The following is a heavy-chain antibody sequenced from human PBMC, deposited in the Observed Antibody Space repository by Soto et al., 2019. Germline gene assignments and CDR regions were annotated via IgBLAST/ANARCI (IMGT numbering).Heavy chain of an antibody. CDR1: GFTFSSYW. CDR3: ARDLTPVYSSSWYGSENY. CDR2: IKQDGSEK. J-gene: IGHJ4*02. V-gene: IGHV3-7*01. D-gene: IGHD6-13*01. Sequence: GGSLRLSCAASGFTFSSYWMSWVRQAPGKGLEWVANIKQDGSEKYYVDSVKGRFTISRDNAKNSLYLQMNSLRAEDTAVYYCARDLTPVYSSSWYGSENYWGQGTLVTVSS.